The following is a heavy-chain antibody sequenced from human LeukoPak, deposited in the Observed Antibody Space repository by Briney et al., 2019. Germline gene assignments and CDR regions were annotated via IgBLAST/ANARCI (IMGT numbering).Heavy chain of an antibody. CDR1: GYTFTGYY. Sequence: ASVKVCCKASGYTFTGYYMHWVRQAPGQGLEWMGWINPNSGGTNYAQKFQGRVTVTRDTSISTAYMELSRLRSDDTAVYYCARDLRQKQYCSSTSCVTGPYWGQGTLVTVSS. V-gene: IGHV1-2*02. J-gene: IGHJ4*02. D-gene: IGHD2-2*01. CDR3: ARDLRQKQYCSSTSCVTGPY. CDR2: INPNSGGT.